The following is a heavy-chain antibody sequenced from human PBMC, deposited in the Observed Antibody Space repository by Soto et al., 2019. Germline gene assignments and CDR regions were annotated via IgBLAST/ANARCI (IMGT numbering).Heavy chain of an antibody. CDR1: GFTFDTYS. Sequence: EVQLVESGGDLVQPGGSLRLSCAASGFTFDTYSMNWVRQAPGKGLEWVAYISYTETKHYADSVAGRFTISRDNAKNSLYLQMNSLRVEDTAVYFCTREPHALDFWGQGTLVTVSS. J-gene: IGHJ4*02. CDR2: ISYTETK. V-gene: IGHV3-48*01. CDR3: TREPHALDF.